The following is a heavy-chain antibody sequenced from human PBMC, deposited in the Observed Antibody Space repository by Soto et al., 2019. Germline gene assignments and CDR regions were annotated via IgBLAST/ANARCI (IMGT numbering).Heavy chain of an antibody. CDR2: ISNSDDVG. J-gene: IGHJ4*02. D-gene: IGHD1-26*01. CDR1: GFNFTNQV. Sequence: EVQVLESGGALVQPTGSLTLSCSASGFNFTNQVINWVRQAPGKGLEWVSSISNSDDVGFYADSVRGRFIVSRDISTNSVFLQMNFLRVEDTAIYYCAKTVGATKLEDYWGQGTLVTVSS. V-gene: IGHV3-23*01. CDR3: AKTVGATKLEDY.